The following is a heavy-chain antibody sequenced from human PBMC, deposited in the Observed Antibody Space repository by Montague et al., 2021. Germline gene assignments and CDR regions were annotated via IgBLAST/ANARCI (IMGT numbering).Heavy chain of an antibody. D-gene: IGHD2-2*01. CDR1: GFSLSTSGVC. J-gene: IGHJ4*02. Sequence: PALVKPTQTLTLTCTFSGFSLSTSGVCVGWIRQPPGKALEWLALIYWDDDKRYSTSLKSRLTITKDTSKNQVVLTMTNMDPVDTATYYCAQRIVVVSAASYFDYWGQGTLVTVSS. V-gene: IGHV2-5*02. CDR3: AQRIVVVSAASYFDY. CDR2: IYWDDDK.